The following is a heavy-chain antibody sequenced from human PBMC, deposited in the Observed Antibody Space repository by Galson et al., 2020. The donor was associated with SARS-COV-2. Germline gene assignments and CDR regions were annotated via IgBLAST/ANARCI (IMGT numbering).Heavy chain of an antibody. Sequence: ETSETLSLTCTVSGGSISSGDYYWSWIRQPPGKGLEWIVYIYYSGSTYYNPSLKSRVTISVDTSKNQFSLKLSSVTAADTAVYYCARDPYYDVWSGYYSGGMDVWGQGATVTVSS. J-gene: IGHJ6*02. CDR2: IYYSGST. V-gene: IGHV4-30-4*01. CDR1: GGSISSGDYY. D-gene: IGHD3-3*01. CDR3: ARDPYYDVWSGYYSGGMDV.